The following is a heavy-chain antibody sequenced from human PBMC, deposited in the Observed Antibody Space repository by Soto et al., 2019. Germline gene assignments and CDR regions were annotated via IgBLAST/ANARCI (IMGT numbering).Heavy chain of an antibody. V-gene: IGHV3-33*01. CDR1: GFTFSSYG. D-gene: IGHD3-10*01. CDR3: ARVLPTMVRGVIKPSYYYGMDV. Sequence: QVQLVESGGGVVQPGRSLRLSCAASGFTFSSYGIHWVRQAPGKGLEWVAVIWYDGSNKYYADSVKGRFTISRDNSKNTLYLQMNSLRAEDTAVYYCARVLPTMVRGVIKPSYYYGMDVWGQGTTVTVSS. CDR2: IWYDGSNK. J-gene: IGHJ6*02.